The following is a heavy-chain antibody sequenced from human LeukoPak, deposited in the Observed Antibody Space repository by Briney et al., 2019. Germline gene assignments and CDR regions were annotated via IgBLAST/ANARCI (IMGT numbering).Heavy chain of an antibody. CDR3: ARDGGLGYCSGGSCLNWFDP. Sequence: SVKVSCKASGGTFSSYAISWVRQAPGQGLEWMGGIIPIFGTANYAQKFQGRVTITADKSTSTAYMELSSLRSEDTAVYYCARDGGLGYCSGGSCLNWFDPWGQGTLVTVSS. V-gene: IGHV1-69*06. CDR2: IIPIFGTA. J-gene: IGHJ5*02. D-gene: IGHD2-15*01. CDR1: GGTFSSYA.